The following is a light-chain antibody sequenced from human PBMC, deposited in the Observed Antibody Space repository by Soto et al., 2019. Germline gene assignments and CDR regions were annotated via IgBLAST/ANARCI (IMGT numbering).Light chain of an antibody. J-gene: IGKJ5*01. CDR1: HSVSRTY. CDR2: GAS. V-gene: IGKV3D-20*02. CDR3: QQRSNWQIT. Sequence: EIVLTQSPGTLSLSPGERATLSCRASHSVSRTYLAWYQQKPGQAPRLLIYGASDRATGTPDRFSGSGSGTDFTLTISSLEPDDFAVYYCQQRSNWQITFGQGTRLEI.